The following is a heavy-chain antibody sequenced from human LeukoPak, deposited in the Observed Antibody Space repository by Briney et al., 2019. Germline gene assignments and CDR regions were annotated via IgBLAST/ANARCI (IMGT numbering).Heavy chain of an antibody. J-gene: IGHJ4*02. CDR3: ASKGGYDHH. V-gene: IGHV3-7*01. CDR2: VNQDGGAK. D-gene: IGHD5-12*01. Sequence: GGSLRLSCVASGFTFSSHWMFWVRQAPGKGLEWVANVNQDGGAKFYVDSVKGRFTISRDNAKNSLYLQMTSLRVEDTAVYFCASKGGYDHHWGQGTLVTVSS. CDR1: GFTFSSHW.